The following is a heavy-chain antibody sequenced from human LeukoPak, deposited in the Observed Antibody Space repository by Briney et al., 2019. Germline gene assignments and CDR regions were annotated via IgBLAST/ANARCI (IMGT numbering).Heavy chain of an antibody. D-gene: IGHD3-9*01. CDR3: ARLIGYDILTGYYHQVVDV. Sequence: SETLSLTCAVYGGSFSGYYWSWIRQPPGKGLEWIGEINHSGSTNYNPSLKSRVTISVDTSKNQFSLKLSSVTAADTAVYYCARLIGYDILTGYYHQVVDVWGKGTTVTISS. CDR2: INHSGST. J-gene: IGHJ6*04. V-gene: IGHV4-34*01. CDR1: GGSFSGYY.